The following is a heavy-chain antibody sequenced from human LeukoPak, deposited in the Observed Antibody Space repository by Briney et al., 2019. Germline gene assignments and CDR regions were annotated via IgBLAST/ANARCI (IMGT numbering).Heavy chain of an antibody. CDR1: GYTLTELS. D-gene: IGHD3-22*01. Sequence: ASVTVSFKVSGYTLTELSMHLLRQAPGKGLEWMGGFDPEDGETIYAQKFQGRVTMTEDTATDTAYMELSSLKSEDTAVYYCTTWSRPGGYFRGWYLDLWGRGTLVTVSS. CDR3: TTWSRPGGYFRGWYLDL. CDR2: FDPEDGET. J-gene: IGHJ2*01. V-gene: IGHV1-24*01.